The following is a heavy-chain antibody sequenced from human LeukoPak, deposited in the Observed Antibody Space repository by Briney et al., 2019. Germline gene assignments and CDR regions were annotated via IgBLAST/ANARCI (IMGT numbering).Heavy chain of an antibody. Sequence: PSETLSLTCTVSSGSIYSSSYYWGWVRQPPGKGLEWIGNAYYSGSAYYNPSLKSRVTISVDTSKNQFSLNLSSVTAADTAVYYCARLGYCSGSRCAPVDYWGQGTLVTVSS. CDR3: ARLGYCSGSRCAPVDY. D-gene: IGHD2-15*01. CDR2: AYYSGSA. V-gene: IGHV4-39*07. J-gene: IGHJ4*02. CDR1: SGSIYSSSYY.